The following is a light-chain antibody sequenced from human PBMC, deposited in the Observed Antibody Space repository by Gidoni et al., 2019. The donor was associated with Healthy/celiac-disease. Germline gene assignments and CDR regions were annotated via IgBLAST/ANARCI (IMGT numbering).Light chain of an antibody. V-gene: IGKV1-33*01. CDR3: QQYDNLLT. CDR1: QDISNY. CDR2: DAS. J-gene: IGKJ4*01. Sequence: DSQRTQSPSSLSASVGDRVTITCQASQDISNYLNWYPQKPGKAPKLLSYDASNLETGVPSRFSGSGSGTDFTFTISSLQPEVIATYYCQQYDNLLTFGGGTKVEIK.